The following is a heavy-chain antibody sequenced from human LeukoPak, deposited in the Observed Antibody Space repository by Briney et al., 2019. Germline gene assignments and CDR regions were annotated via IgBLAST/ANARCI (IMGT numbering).Heavy chain of an antibody. CDR2: IGTSGNTI. J-gene: IGHJ4*02. CDR1: GFTFSGYI. CDR3: AREGTTWCPDY. D-gene: IGHD2-8*02. Sequence: GGSLRLSCAASGFTFSGYIMNWVRQAPGKGLEWVSFIGTSGNTIYYADSVKGRFTVSRDNAKNSLYLQMSSLRAEDTAVYYCAREGTTWCPDYWGQGTLVTVSS. V-gene: IGHV3-48*01.